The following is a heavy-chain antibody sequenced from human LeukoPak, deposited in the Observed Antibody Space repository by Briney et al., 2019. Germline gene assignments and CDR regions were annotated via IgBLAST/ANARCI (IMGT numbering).Heavy chain of an antibody. D-gene: IGHD3-16*01. CDR2: IFYSGST. CDR3: ARHLGPRAPSLMALAY. J-gene: IGHJ4*02. CDR1: GISISSSSYY. V-gene: IGHV4-39*01. Sequence: SETLSLTCTVSGISISSSSYYWGWIRQPPGKGLEWIGSIFYSGSTDYNPSLKSRVTISVDTSKNQFSLKLSSVTAADTAVYYCARHLGPRAPSLMALAYWGQGTLVTVSS.